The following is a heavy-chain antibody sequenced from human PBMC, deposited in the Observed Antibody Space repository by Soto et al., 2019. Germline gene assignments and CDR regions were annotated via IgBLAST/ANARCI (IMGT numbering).Heavy chain of an antibody. J-gene: IGHJ6*02. D-gene: IGHD3-22*01. CDR3: AREKSSGYYGMDV. CDR2: IASRDPTV. V-gene: IGHV3-11*01. CDR1: GFTFGDYY. Sequence: QVQLVESGGGLVRPGGSLRLSCATSGFTFGDYYMSWIRQAPGKGLEWVSYIASRDPTVYYADSVRGRFTISRANAKNLLYMQMDNLRADDTAVYYCAREKSSGYYGMDVWGQGTTVTVSS.